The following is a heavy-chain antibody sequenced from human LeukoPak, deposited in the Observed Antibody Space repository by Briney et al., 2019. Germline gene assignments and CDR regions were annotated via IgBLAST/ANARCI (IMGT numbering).Heavy chain of an antibody. CDR2: IYTSGST. V-gene: IGHV4-4*07. Sequence: PSETLSLACTVSGGSISSYYWSWIRQPAGKGLEWIGRIYTSGSTNYNPSLKSRVTMSVDTSKNQFSLKLSSVTAADTAVYYCARSGNLEYSSGPSSLEAYYYYYYGMDVWGQGTTVTVSS. CDR3: ARSGNLEYSSGPSSLEAYYYYYYGMDV. CDR1: GGSISSYY. J-gene: IGHJ6*02. D-gene: IGHD6-19*01.